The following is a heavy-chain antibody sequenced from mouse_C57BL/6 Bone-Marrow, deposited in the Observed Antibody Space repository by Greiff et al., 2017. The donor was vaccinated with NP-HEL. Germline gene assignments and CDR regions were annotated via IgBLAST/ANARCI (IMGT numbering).Heavy chain of an antibody. V-gene: IGHV1-81*01. D-gene: IGHD1-1*01. CDR1: GYTFTSYG. CDR2: IYPRSGNT. CDR3: ARERITTVVAKRYFDV. J-gene: IGHJ1*03. Sequence: QVQLQQSGAELARPGASVKLSCKASGYTFTSYGISWVKQRTGQGLEWIGEIYPRSGNTYYNEKFKGKATLTADKSSSTAYMELRSLTSEDSAVYFCARERITTVVAKRYFDVWGTGTTVTVSS.